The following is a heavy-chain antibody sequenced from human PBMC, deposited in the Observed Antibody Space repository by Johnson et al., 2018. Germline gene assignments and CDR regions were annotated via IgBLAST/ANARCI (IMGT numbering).Heavy chain of an antibody. CDR2: ISYDGSNT. CDR1: GFTFSRYG. Sequence: VQLVETGGGVVQPGRSLRLSCAASGFTFSRYGMHWVRQAPGKGLEWVAVISYDGSNTYYADSVKGRFTISRDNSKNTLYLQMNSLRAEDTAVYYCAKDSGTTGVTLGEYFQHWGQGTLVTGSS. V-gene: IGHV3-30*18. J-gene: IGHJ1*01. CDR3: AKDSGTTGVTLGEYFQH. D-gene: IGHD4-23*01.